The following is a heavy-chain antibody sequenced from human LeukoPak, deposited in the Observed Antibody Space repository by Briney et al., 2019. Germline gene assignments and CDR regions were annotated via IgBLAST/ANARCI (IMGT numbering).Heavy chain of an antibody. V-gene: IGHV4-59*08. CDR1: GGSISSYY. D-gene: IGHD3-10*01. CDR3: ARTMVRGVIIGPRNPYYFDY. CDR2: IYYSGST. Sequence: SETLSLTCTVSGGSISSYYWSWIRQPPGKGLEWIGYIYYSGSTNYNPSLKSRVTISVDTSKNQFSLKLSSVTAADTAVYYCARTMVRGVIIGPRNPYYFDYWGQGTLVTVSS. J-gene: IGHJ4*02.